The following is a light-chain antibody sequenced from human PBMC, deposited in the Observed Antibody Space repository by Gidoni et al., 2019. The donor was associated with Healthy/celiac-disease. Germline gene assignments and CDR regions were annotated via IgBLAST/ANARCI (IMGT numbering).Light chain of an antibody. Sequence: SYELTQPPSVSVSPGQTASITCSGEKLGDKYACWYQQKPGQSPVLVIYQDSKRPSGIPERFSGSNSGNTAPLTISGTQAMDEAAYYCQAWDSSTGVFGTGTKVTVL. CDR2: QDS. CDR1: KLGDKY. J-gene: IGLJ1*01. CDR3: QAWDSSTGV. V-gene: IGLV3-1*01.